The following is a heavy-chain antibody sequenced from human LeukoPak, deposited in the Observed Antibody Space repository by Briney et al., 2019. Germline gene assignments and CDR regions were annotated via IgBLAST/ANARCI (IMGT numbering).Heavy chain of an antibody. J-gene: IGHJ3*02. CDR2: IHTSGST. D-gene: IGHD3-22*01. Sequence: SETLPLTCTVSGGSFSNHYWSWIRQSAGKGPEWIGRIHTSGSTNYNPSLRSRVTMSVDTSKSQFSLKLTSVTAADTAVYYCARDRTGYLAYEGDPFHIWRRGTMVTVSS. CDR1: GGSFSNHY. CDR3: ARDRTGYLAYEGDPFHI. V-gene: IGHV4-4*07.